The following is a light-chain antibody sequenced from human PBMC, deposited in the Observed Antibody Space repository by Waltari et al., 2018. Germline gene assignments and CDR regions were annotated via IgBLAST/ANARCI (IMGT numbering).Light chain of an antibody. CDR3: QQSYSAPH. CDR1: QSINSH. CDR2: AAS. Sequence: DIQMAKSPSSLSASVGDRITITCRASQSINSHLNWYQHKSGKAPKLLIYAASSLQSGVPSRFSGSGSGTDFTLTISSLQPEDFATYYCQQSYSAPHFGPGTKVDIK. J-gene: IGKJ3*01. V-gene: IGKV1-39*01.